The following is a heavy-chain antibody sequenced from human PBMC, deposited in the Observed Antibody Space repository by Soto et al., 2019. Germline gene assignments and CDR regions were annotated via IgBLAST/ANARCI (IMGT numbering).Heavy chain of an antibody. CDR1: GITATSNY. J-gene: IGHJ6*02. CDR3: ARDPRKGWERTLYGMDV. Sequence: GGSLRLSCVASGITATSNYMSWVRQAPGKGPEWVSLIYSGGSTDYADSVKGRFTISRDNSKNTLYLQMNSLRAEDTAVYYCARDPRKGWERTLYGMDVWGQGTTVTVSS. V-gene: IGHV3-66*01. CDR2: IYSGGST. D-gene: IGHD1-26*01.